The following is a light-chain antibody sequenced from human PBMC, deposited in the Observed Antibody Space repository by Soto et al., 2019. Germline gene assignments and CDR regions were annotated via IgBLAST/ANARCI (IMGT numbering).Light chain of an antibody. Sequence: QSALTQPASVSGSFGQSITISCTGTSSDVGTYDIVSWYQHHPGKAPKLMIYEVSKRPSGVPDRFSGSKSGNTASLTVSGLQAEDEADYYCSSYAGSNNVVFGGGTKLTVL. CDR3: SSYAGSNNVV. CDR1: SSDVGTYDI. V-gene: IGLV2-8*01. CDR2: EVS. J-gene: IGLJ2*01.